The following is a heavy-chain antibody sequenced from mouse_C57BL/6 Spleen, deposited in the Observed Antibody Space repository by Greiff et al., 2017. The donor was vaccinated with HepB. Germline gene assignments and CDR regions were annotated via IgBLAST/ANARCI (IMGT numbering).Heavy chain of an antibody. V-gene: IGHV5-4*01. J-gene: IGHJ4*01. D-gene: IGHD1-1*01. CDR1: GFTFSSYA. Sequence: EVKLAESGGGLVKPGGSLKLSCAASGFTFSSYAMSWVRQTPEKRLEWVATISDGGSYTYYPDNVKGRFTISRDNAKNNLYLQMSHLKSEDTAMYYCARDTTTEAMDYWGQGTSVTVSS. CDR3: ARDTTTEAMDY. CDR2: ISDGGSYT.